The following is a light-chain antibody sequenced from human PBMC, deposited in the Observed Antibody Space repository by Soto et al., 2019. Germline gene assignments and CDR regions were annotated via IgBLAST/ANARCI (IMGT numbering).Light chain of an antibody. Sequence: DIQMTQSPSALSASVGDRVTITCRASQTISSWLAWYQQKPGEAPRLLIYQASSLETEVPSRFSGSGSGTEFTLTISSLQPGDFATYYCQQYNSYSLTFGQGTKVDSK. CDR1: QTISSW. CDR3: QQYNSYSLT. J-gene: IGKJ1*01. V-gene: IGKV1-5*03. CDR2: QAS.